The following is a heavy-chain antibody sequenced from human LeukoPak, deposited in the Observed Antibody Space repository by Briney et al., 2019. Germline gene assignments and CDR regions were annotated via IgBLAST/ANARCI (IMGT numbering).Heavy chain of an antibody. CDR3: CGDLNVGAPDLYAFDI. CDR2: IYTSGST. V-gene: IGHV4-4*07. D-gene: IGHD1-26*01. J-gene: IGHJ3*02. Sequence: PSETLSLTCTVSGGSISSCYWSWIRQPAGKGLEWSGRIYTSGSTNYNTSLKRRVTILVDTTNNQFSLKQISVTAADATVYYCCGDLNVGAPDLYAFDIWGQETMVTVSS. CDR1: GGSISSCY.